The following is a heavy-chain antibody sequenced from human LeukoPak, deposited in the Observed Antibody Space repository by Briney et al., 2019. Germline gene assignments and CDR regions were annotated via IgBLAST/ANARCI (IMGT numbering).Heavy chain of an antibody. CDR2: ISSSSSYI. Sequence: ETLSLTCTVSGGSISSYYWSWIRQPPGKGLEWVSSISSSSSYIYYADSVKGRFTISRDNAEKSLYLQMSSLRAEDTAVYYCARSRTSYGVVIMGAFDIWGQGTMVTVSS. D-gene: IGHD3-3*01. V-gene: IGHV3-21*01. CDR1: GGSISSYY. J-gene: IGHJ3*02. CDR3: ARSRTSYGVVIMGAFDI.